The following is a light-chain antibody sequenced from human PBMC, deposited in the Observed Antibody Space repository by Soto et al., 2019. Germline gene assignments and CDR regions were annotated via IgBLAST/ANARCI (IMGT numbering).Light chain of an antibody. Sequence: SYELTQPPSVSVSPGQTASITCSGDKLGDKYACWYQQKPGQSPALVIYQDSKRPSGIPERFSGSNSGNTATLTISGTQAMDEADYYCQAWDSSTSVVFGGGTKVTVL. J-gene: IGLJ2*01. CDR1: KLGDKY. V-gene: IGLV3-1*01. CDR2: QDS. CDR3: QAWDSSTSVV.